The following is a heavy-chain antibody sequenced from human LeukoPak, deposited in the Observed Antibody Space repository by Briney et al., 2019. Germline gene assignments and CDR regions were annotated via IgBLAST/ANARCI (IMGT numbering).Heavy chain of an antibody. CDR3: ARENGYRYDY. J-gene: IGHJ4*02. CDR1: GGSITSYY. D-gene: IGHD5-18*01. Sequence: SETLSLACTVSGGSITSYYWTWIRQPPGKGLEWIGSIYYSGSTNYNPSPKSRVTIPVDTSKNQFSLKLSSVTAADTALYYCARENGYRYDYWGQGTLVTVSS. V-gene: IGHV4-59*01. CDR2: IYYSGST.